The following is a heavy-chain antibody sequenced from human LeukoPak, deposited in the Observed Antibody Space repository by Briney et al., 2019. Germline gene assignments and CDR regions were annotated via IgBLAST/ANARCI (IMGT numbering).Heavy chain of an antibody. CDR3: ARLYDSSGRKVDY. D-gene: IGHD3-22*01. CDR1: GGSISSYY. J-gene: IGHJ4*02. CDR2: IYYSGST. V-gene: IGHV4-39*01. Sequence: PSETLSLTCTVSGGSISSYYWGWIRQPPGKGLEWIGNIYYSGSTYSNPSLKSRVTISVDTSKNQFSLKLSSVTAADTAVYYCARLYDSSGRKVDYWGQGILVTVSS.